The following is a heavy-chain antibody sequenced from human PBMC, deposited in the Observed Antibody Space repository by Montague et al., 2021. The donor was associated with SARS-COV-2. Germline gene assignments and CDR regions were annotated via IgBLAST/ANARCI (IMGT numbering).Heavy chain of an antibody. CDR2: IYHSGGT. J-gene: IGHJ4*02. V-gene: IGHV4-38-2*01. CDR1: DVSLSSGYY. D-gene: IGHD3-10*01. CDR3: ARWYYGSGSYPH. Sequence: SETLSLTCVVSDVSLSSGYYWGWIRQPPGKGLEWIGNIYHSGGTYYSPSLKSRVTVSVDTSKNQFSLRLSSVTAADTAVYYCARWYYGSGSYPHWGQGTLVTVSS.